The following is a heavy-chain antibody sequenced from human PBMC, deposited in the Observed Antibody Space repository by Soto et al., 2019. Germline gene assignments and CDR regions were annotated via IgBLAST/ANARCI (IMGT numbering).Heavy chain of an antibody. J-gene: IGHJ3*02. CDR2: IWYDGSNK. V-gene: IGHV3-33*01. CDR3: ARDPGDQAFDI. CDR1: GFTFSSYG. D-gene: IGHD1-1*01. Sequence: GSLRLSCAASGFTFSSYGMHWVRQAPGKGLEWVAVIWYDGSNKYYADSVKGRFTISRDNSKNTLYLQMNSLRAEDTAVYYCARDPGDQAFDIWGQGTMVTVSS.